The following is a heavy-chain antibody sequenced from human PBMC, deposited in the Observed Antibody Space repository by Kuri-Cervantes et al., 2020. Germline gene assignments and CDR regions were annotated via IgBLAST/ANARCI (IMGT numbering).Heavy chain of an antibody. D-gene: IGHD2-2*01. CDR3: ARDRDIVVVPARKKRLDAFDI. V-gene: IGHV3-33*08. CDR2: IWYDGSNK. Sequence: GGSLRLSCAASGVTFSSYAMSWVRQAPGKGLEWVAVIWYDGSNKYYADTVKGRFTISRDNSKNTLYLQMNSLRAEDTAVYYCARDRDIVVVPARKKRLDAFDIWGQGTMVTVSS. J-gene: IGHJ3*02. CDR1: GVTFSSYA.